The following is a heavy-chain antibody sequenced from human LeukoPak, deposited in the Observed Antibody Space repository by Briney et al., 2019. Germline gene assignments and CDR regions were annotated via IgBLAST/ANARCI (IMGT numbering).Heavy chain of an antibody. CDR3: ASWFRRYFDY. J-gene: IGHJ4*02. V-gene: IGHV4-39*01. D-gene: IGHD3-10*01. CDR2: SYYSGST. CDR1: ARSSSSSSYY. Sequence: PSETLSLTCTVSARSSSSSSYYWGWIRQPPGKRLEWNGSSYYSGSTYYNPSLNSRVTISVDTTKNRFSLKLSSVTAADTAVYYCASWFRRYFDYWGQGTLVTVSS.